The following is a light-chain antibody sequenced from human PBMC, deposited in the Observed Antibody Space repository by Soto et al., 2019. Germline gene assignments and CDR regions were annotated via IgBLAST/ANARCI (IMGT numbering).Light chain of an antibody. CDR2: GVT. J-gene: IGLJ2*01. CDR1: WSNIGAGYE. Sequence: QSVLTQPPSVSGAPGQSVTISCTGGWSNIGAGYEIHWYQHLPGRAPKLLIYGVTNRPSGVPDRFSGSKSGNTASLTISGLQADDEADYYCSSYTSRSTVVFGGGTKLTVL. CDR3: SSYTSRSTVV. V-gene: IGLV1-40*01.